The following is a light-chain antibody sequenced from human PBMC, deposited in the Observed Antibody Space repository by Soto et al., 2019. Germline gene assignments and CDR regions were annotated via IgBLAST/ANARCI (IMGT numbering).Light chain of an antibody. Sequence: DIVMTQSPDSLAVSLGERATINCKSSQSVLYSPNNKNYLAWYQQKPGQPPKLLIYWASARESGVPDRFSASGSGTDFTLTISSLQAEDVAIYYCQQYYTTPVTFGQGTKVEIK. CDR1: QSVLYSPNNKNY. CDR3: QQYYTTPVT. J-gene: IGKJ1*01. V-gene: IGKV4-1*01. CDR2: WAS.